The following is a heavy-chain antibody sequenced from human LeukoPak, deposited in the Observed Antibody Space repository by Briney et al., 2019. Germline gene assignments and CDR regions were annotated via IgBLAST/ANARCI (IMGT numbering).Heavy chain of an antibody. J-gene: IGHJ4*02. CDR2: IDPSGGST. V-gene: IGHV1-46*01. CDR3: ARVGAIDSWQGDY. CDR1: GYTSTSYY. Sequence: ASVKVSCKASGYTSTSYYMHWVRQAPGQGLEWMGIIDPSGGSTSYAQKFQGRVTMTRDTSTSTVYMALSSLRSEDTAVYYCARVGAIDSWQGDYWGQGTLVTVSS. D-gene: IGHD6-13*01.